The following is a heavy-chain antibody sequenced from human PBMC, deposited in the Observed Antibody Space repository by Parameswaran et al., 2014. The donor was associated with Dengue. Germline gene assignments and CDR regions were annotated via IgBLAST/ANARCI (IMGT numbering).Heavy chain of an antibody. V-gene: IGHV4-34*01. CDR1: GGSFSGYY. Sequence: SQTLSLTCAVYGGSFSGYYWSWIRQPPGKGLEWIGEINHSGSTNYNPSLKSRVTISVDTSKNQFSLKLSSVTAADTAVYYCARDPLAFDPWGQGTLVTVSS. CDR2: INHSGST. CDR3: ARDPLAFDP. J-gene: IGHJ5*02.